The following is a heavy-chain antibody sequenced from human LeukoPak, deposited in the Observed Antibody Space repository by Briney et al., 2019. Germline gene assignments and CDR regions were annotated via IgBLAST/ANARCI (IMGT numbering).Heavy chain of an antibody. CDR1: GFTFSSYA. Sequence: GRSLRLSCAASGFTFSSYAMHWVRQAPGKGLEWVAVISYDGSNKYYADSVKGRFTISRDNSKNTLYLQMNSLRAEDTAVYYCAKEPYYDFPNWFDPWGQGTLVTVSS. V-gene: IGHV3-30-3*01. J-gene: IGHJ5*02. CDR3: AKEPYYDFPNWFDP. D-gene: IGHD3-3*01. CDR2: ISYDGSNK.